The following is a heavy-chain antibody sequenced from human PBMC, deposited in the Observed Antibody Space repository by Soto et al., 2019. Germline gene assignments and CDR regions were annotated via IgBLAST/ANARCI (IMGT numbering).Heavy chain of an antibody. CDR3: ARMLRNIAVAGPLDY. CDR1: GFTFSSYA. D-gene: IGHD6-19*01. Sequence: GGSLRLSCAASGFTFSSYAMHWVRLAPGKGLEWVAVISYDGSKKYYADSVKGRFTISRDNSKSTLYLQMNSMRPEDTAVYYCARMLRNIAVAGPLDYWGQGTLVTV. V-gene: IGHV3-30-3*01. J-gene: IGHJ4*02. CDR2: ISYDGSKK.